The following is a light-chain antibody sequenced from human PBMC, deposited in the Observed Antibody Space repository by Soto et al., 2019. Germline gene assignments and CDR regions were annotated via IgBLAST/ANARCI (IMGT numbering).Light chain of an antibody. CDR3: QQYGSSPYT. CDR2: GAS. V-gene: IGKV3-20*01. Sequence: EMVLRRSQGPFLFFPGERAPSPSGAVRGVSSSFLAWYRRKPGQPPSLLMYGASNRATGIPDRFSGTGSGTDFTLTISRLEPEDFAVYYCQQYGSSPYTFGPGTKLEIK. CDR1: RGVSSSF. J-gene: IGKJ2*01.